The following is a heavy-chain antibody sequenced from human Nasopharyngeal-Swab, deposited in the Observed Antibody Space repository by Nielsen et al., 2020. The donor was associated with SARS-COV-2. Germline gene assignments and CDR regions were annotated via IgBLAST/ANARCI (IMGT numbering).Heavy chain of an antibody. D-gene: IGHD3-22*01. CDR3: ARDHGYHDSSGYYTNDAFDI. CDR1: GFTLSSYD. Sequence: GGSLRLSCAASGFTLSSYDMHWVRQATGKGLEWVSAIGTAGDTYYPGSVKGRFTISRENAKNSLYLQMNSLRAGDTAVYYCARDHGYHDSSGYYTNDAFDIWGQGTMVTVSS. J-gene: IGHJ3*02. CDR2: IGTAGDT. V-gene: IGHV3-13*01.